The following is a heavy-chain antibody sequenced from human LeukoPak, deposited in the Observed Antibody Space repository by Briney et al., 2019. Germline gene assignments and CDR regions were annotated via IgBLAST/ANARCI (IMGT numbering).Heavy chain of an antibody. CDR2: MNPNSGNT. CDR3: ATYCSSTSCPYNWFDP. Sequence: ASVKVSCKASGYTFTSYDINWVRQATGQGLEWMGWMNPNSGNTGYAQKFQGRVTITRNTSISTAYTELSSLRSEDTAVYYCATYCSSTSCPYNWFDPWGQGTLVTVSS. CDR1: GYTFTSYD. V-gene: IGHV1-8*03. J-gene: IGHJ5*02. D-gene: IGHD2-2*01.